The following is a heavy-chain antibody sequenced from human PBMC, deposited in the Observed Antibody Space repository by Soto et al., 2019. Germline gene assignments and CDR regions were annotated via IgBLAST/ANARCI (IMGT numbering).Heavy chain of an antibody. CDR2: ISISGSSI. V-gene: IGHV3-48*02. J-gene: IGHJ6*02. Sequence: GGSLRLSCAASGFSFSTFSMNWVRQAPGKGLEWVSYISISGSSINYAGSVEGRFTISRDNDKSSLYLHMNSLREEDTAVYYCATYCSGGSCSWVVWGQGTTVTVSS. CDR3: ATYCSGGSCSWVV. D-gene: IGHD2-15*01. CDR1: GFSFSTFS.